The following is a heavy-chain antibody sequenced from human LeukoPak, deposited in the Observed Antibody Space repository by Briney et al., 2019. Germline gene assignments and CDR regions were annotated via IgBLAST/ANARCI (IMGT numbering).Heavy chain of an antibody. V-gene: IGHV4-39*01. CDR2: IYYSGST. Sequence: SETLSLTCTVSGGSISSSSYYWGWIRQPPGKGLEWIGRIYYSGSTYYHPSLKSRVTISVDTSKNQFSLTLSSVTAADTAVYYCARLYSGSYGFDYWGQGTLVTVSS. J-gene: IGHJ4*02. D-gene: IGHD1-26*01. CDR3: ARLYSGSYGFDY. CDR1: GGSISSSSYY.